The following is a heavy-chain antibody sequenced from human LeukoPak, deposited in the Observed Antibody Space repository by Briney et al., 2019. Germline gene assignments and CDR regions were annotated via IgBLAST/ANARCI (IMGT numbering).Heavy chain of an antibody. V-gene: IGHV1-18*01. CDR1: GFTFSSYW. CDR3: ARENYGTSGSYSGAYYYYMDV. CDR2: ISAYNGNT. Sequence: PGGSLRLSCAASGFTFSSYWMSWVRQAPGQGLEWMGWISAYNGNTNYAQKLQGRVTMTTDTSTSTAYMELRSLRSDDTAVYYCARENYGTSGSYSGAYYYYMDVWGKGTTVTVSS. J-gene: IGHJ6*03. D-gene: IGHD3-10*01.